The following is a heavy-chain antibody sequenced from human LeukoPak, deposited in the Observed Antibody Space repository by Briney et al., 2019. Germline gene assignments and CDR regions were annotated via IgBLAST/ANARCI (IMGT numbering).Heavy chain of an antibody. CDR3: ARQRGYSYGDDAFDI. V-gene: IGHV5-51*01. CDR1: GYSFTSYW. Sequence: PGESLKISCKGSGYSFTSYWIGWVRQMPGKGLEWMGIIYPGDSDTRYSPSFQGQVTISADKSISTAYLQWSSLKASDTAMYHCARQRGYSYGDDAFDIWGQGTMVTVSS. J-gene: IGHJ3*02. CDR2: IYPGDSDT. D-gene: IGHD5-18*01.